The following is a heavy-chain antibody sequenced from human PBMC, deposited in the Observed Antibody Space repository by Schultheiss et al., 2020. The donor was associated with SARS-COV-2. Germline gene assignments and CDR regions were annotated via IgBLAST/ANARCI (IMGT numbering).Heavy chain of an antibody. CDR2: INPNSGGT. CDR3: AKLKSPVDY. CDR1: GYTFTSYD. Sequence: ASVKVSCKASGYTFTSYDINWVRQAPGQGLEWMGRINPNSGGTNYAQKFQGRVTMTRDTSISTAYMELSRLRAEDTALYYCAKLKSPVDYWGQGTLVTVSS. J-gene: IGHJ4*02. V-gene: IGHV1-2*06. D-gene: IGHD2-15*01.